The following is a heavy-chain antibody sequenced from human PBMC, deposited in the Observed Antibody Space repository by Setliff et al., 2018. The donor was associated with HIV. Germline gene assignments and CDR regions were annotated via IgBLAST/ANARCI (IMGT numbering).Heavy chain of an antibody. CDR1: TDTFSSYV. Sequence: ASVKVSCKASTDTFSSYVINWVRQAPGQGLEWMGRISVYNGNTIYAQKLQGRVIMTTDTSTSTAYMELRSLRSDDTAMYYCATQRDIVMVPGQGGFDIWAQGTMVTVS. CDR3: ATQRDIVMVPGQGGFDI. D-gene: IGHD2-2*01. CDR2: ISVYNGNT. J-gene: IGHJ3*02. V-gene: IGHV1-18*01.